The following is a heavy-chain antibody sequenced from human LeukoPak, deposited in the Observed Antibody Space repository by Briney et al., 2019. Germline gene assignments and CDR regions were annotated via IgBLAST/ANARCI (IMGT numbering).Heavy chain of an antibody. V-gene: IGHV3-33*01. Sequence: PGGSLRLSCTASGFSFSDYGMHWVRQAPGKGLEWVAVMWFDGSNEFYADSVKGRFTISRDNSKNTLYLQMNSLRAEDTAVYYCARDRGSSGWYGYYYYYGMDVWGQGTTVTVSS. D-gene: IGHD6-19*01. CDR3: ARDRGSSGWYGYYYYYGMDV. CDR2: MWFDGSNE. CDR1: GFSFSDYG. J-gene: IGHJ6*02.